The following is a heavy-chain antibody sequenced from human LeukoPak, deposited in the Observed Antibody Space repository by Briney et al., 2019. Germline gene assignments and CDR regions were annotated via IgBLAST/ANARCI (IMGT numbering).Heavy chain of an antibody. Sequence: GGSLRLSCAASGFTFSSYSMNWVRQAPGMGLEWVSYISSSSSTMYYADSVKGRFSISRDNAKKSLYLQMNSLRAEDTAVYYCARGDCSGGSCYLSLTTIDYWGQGTLVTVSS. CDR2: ISSSSSTM. CDR3: ARGDCSGGSCYLSLTTIDY. J-gene: IGHJ4*02. CDR1: GFTFSSYS. V-gene: IGHV3-48*01. D-gene: IGHD2-15*01.